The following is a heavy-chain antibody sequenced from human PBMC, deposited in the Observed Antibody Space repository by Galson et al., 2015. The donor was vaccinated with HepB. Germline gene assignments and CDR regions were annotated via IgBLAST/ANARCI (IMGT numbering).Heavy chain of an antibody. CDR1: GYTFTSYG. D-gene: IGHD2-21*02. V-gene: IGHV1-18*01. CDR3: ARDLVGAAPTTMTATNDY. J-gene: IGHJ4*02. CDR2: ISAYDGNT. Sequence: SVKVSCKASGYTFTSYGISWVRQAPGQGLEWMGRISAYDGNTNYAQKLQGRVTMTTDTSTSTAYMELRSLRSDDTAVYYCARDLVGAAPTTMTATNDYWGQGTLVTVSS.